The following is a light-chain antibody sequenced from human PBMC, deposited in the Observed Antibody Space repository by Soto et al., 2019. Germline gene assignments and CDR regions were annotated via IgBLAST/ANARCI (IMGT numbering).Light chain of an antibody. CDR2: DAS. CDR1: QSVSSY. J-gene: IGKJ1*01. V-gene: IGKV3-11*01. CDR3: QQRSNWPPTWT. Sequence: EIVLTQSPAPLSLSPGERATLSCRASQSVSSYLAWYQQKPGQAPRLLIYDASNRATGIPARFSGSGSGTDVTLTISSLEPEDCAVYYCQQRSNWPPTWTFGQGTKVEIK.